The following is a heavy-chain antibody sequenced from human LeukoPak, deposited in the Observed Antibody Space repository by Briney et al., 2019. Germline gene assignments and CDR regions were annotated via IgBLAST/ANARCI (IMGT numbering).Heavy chain of an antibody. D-gene: IGHD4-17*01. J-gene: IGHJ4*02. CDR1: GFTVSSKY. CDR3: ARADDFGDYHC. V-gene: IGHV3-53*01. CDR2: IYPGGTT. Sequence: PGGSLRLSCAASGFTVSSKYMSWVRQAPGKGLEWVSIIYPGGTTYYADSVKGRFTISRDNSKNTVYLQMNSLKADDAAVYYCARADDFGDYHCWGQGTLVTVSS.